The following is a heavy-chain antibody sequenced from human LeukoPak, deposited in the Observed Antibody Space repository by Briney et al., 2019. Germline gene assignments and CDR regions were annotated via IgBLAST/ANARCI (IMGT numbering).Heavy chain of an antibody. D-gene: IGHD1-1*01. CDR1: GFTFSSSS. J-gene: IGHJ3*02. CDR3: AQVSGTTLNAFDI. CDR2: IRSKANSYAT. V-gene: IGHV3-73*01. Sequence: GGSLRLSCAASGFTFSSSSMHWVRQASGKGLEWVGRIRSKANSYATAYAASVKGRFTISRDDSKNTAYLQMNSLKTEDTAAYYCAQVSGTTLNAFDIWGQGTMVTVSS.